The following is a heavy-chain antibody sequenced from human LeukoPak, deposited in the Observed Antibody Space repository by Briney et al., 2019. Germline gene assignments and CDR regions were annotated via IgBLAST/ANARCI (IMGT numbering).Heavy chain of an antibody. CDR1: GYTFTSYY. D-gene: IGHD6-19*01. CDR2: INPSGGST. V-gene: IGHV1-46*01. Sequence: ASVKVSCKASGYTFTSYYMHWVRQAPGQGLEWMGIINPSGGSTTCAQKFQDRVTVTRDTSISTAYMDLSGLRSDDTAVYYCARGIAVAGNDYWGQGTLVTVSS. CDR3: ARGIAVAGNDY. J-gene: IGHJ4*02.